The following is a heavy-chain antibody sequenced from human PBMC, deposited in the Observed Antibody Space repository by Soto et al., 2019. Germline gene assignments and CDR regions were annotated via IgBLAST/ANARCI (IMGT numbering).Heavy chain of an antibody. J-gene: IGHJ5*02. CDR3: ASRGARREAGGLSTGSDP. CDR2: ISYSGNT. V-gene: IGHV4-39*01. CDR1: GGSISSSNYY. Sequence: SETLSLTCSVSGGSISSSNYYWGWIRQPPGKGLEWIGSISYSGNTYYSPSLKSRVTISVDTSKNQLSLKLSSVTATDTAVSFCASRGARREAGGLSTGSDPLGKGTLVTVAT. D-gene: IGHD6-13*01.